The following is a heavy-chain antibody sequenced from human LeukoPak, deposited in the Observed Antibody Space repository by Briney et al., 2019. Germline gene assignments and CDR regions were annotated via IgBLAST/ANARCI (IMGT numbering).Heavy chain of an antibody. J-gene: IGHJ4*02. V-gene: IGHV3-15*01. Sequence: GGSLRLSCAASGFTFRDAGMSWVRQAPGKGLEWVGRIKSKTDGGTTDYAAPVKGRFTISRDDSKNTLYLQMSSLKTEDTAVYFCAHRDTAMVRVDYWGQGTLVTVSS. D-gene: IGHD5-18*01. CDR3: AHRDTAMVRVDY. CDR2: IKSKTDGGTT. CDR1: GFTFRDAG.